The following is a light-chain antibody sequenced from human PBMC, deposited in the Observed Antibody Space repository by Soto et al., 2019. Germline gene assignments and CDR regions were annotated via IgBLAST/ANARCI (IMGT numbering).Light chain of an antibody. Sequence: QSVLTQPPSVSGAPGQRVTISCTGSSSNIGAGYDVHWYQQLPRTAPKLLIYGNSNRPSGVPDRFSGSKSGTSASLAITGLQAEDEADYYCQSYDSSLSGSVFVGGTTVTVL. CDR2: GNS. CDR1: SSNIGAGYD. CDR3: QSYDSSLSGSV. V-gene: IGLV1-40*01. J-gene: IGLJ3*02.